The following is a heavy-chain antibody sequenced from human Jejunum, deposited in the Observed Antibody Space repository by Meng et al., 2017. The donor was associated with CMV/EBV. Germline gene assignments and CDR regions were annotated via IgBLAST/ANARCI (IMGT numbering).Heavy chain of an antibody. V-gene: IGHV4-39*07. CDR1: ITNNNFH. CDR2: IYYTGSA. D-gene: IGHD3-3*01. Sequence: ITNNNFHGGWIRQPPGKGREWIGSIYYTGSAYYTPSLNSRVTISRDTSKNQFSLKLNSVTAADTAVYYCARGNEDFWSGYQGIFDYWGQGTLVTVSS. J-gene: IGHJ4*02. CDR3: ARGNEDFWSGYQGIFDY.